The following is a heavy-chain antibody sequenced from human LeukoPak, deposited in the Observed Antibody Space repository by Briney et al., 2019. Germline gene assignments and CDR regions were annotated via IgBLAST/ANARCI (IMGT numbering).Heavy chain of an antibody. CDR1: GGSVSSYY. Sequence: PLQTLSLTCTVSGGSVSSYYWSWIRQPAGKGLEWIGRIYISGSTNYNPSLKTRVTMSVDTSKNQFSLKLSSVTAADTAVYYCARSAAAGTVGYYYYYMDVWGKGTTVTVSS. V-gene: IGHV4-4*07. D-gene: IGHD6-13*01. J-gene: IGHJ6*03. CDR2: IYISGST. CDR3: ARSAAAGTVGYYYYYMDV.